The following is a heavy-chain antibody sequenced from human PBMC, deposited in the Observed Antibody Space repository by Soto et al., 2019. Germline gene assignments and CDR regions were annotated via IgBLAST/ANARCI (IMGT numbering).Heavy chain of an antibody. V-gene: IGHV3-23*01. D-gene: IGHD2-15*01. CDR3: AKDARDIVVVVAGQFDY. CDR2: ISGSGGST. Sequence: GGSLRLSCAASGFTFSSYAMSWVRQAPGKGLEWVSAISGSGGSTYYADSVKGRFTISRDNSKNTLYLQMNSLRAEDTAVYYCAKDARDIVVVVAGQFDYWGQGTLVTVSS. J-gene: IGHJ4*02. CDR1: GFTFSSYA.